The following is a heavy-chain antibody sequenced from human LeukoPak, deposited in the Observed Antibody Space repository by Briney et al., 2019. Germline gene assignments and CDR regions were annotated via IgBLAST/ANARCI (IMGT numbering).Heavy chain of an antibody. CDR2: ISSSSSYI. CDR3: AKDHVAALDY. J-gene: IGHJ4*02. Sequence: GGSLRLSCAASGFTFSSYSMNWVRQAPGKGLEWVSSISSSSSYIYYADSVKGRFTISRDNAKNTLNLQMNSLRAEDTAVYYCAKDHVAALDYWGQGTLVTVSS. D-gene: IGHD6-25*01. CDR1: GFTFSSYS. V-gene: IGHV3-21*01.